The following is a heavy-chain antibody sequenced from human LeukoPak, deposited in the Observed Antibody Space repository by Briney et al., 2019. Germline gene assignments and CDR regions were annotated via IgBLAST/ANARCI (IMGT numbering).Heavy chain of an antibody. CDR3: ARSRSSGYSTNAFDI. V-gene: IGHV3-21*01. CDR1: GFTFSSYA. D-gene: IGHD3-22*01. Sequence: GGSLRLSCAASGFTFSSYAMSWVRQAPGKGLEWVSSISSSSSYIYYADSVKGRFTISRDNAKNSLYLQMNSLRAEDTAVYYCARSRSSGYSTNAFDIWGQGTMVTVSS. CDR2: ISSSSSYI. J-gene: IGHJ3*02.